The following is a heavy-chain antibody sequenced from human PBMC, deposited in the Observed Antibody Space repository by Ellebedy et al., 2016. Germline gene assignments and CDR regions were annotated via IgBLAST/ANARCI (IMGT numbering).Heavy chain of an antibody. J-gene: IGHJ6*02. CDR3: ARCKRPESITMVRGTHYYYYGMDV. CDR1: GGTFSSYA. Sequence: ASVKVSCKASGGTFSSYAISWVRQAPGQGLEWMGGIIPIFGTANYAQKFQGRVTITADESTSTAYMELSSLRSEDTAVYYCARCKRPESITMVRGTHYYYYGMDVWGQGTTVTVSS. CDR2: IIPIFGTA. D-gene: IGHD3-10*01. V-gene: IGHV1-69*13.